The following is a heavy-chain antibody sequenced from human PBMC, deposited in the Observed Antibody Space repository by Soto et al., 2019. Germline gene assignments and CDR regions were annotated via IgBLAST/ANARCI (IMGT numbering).Heavy chain of an antibody. V-gene: IGHV3-33*05. CDR3: AGVDDRPVKGLDR. J-gene: IGHJ3*01. D-gene: IGHD3-22*01. CDR2: ILHDGGDQ. CDR1: GFTFSKYG. Sequence: QVQLVESGGGVVQPGRSLRLSCAASGFTFSKYGMHWVRQAPGKGLEWVAVILHDGGDQRYGDSVKGRFTISRDNSKNTLYLQFNSLKFENRAGYYGAGVDDRPVKGLDRGGQGTMVPSLQ.